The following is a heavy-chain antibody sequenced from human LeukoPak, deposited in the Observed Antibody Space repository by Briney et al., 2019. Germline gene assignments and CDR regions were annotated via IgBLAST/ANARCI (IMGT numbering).Heavy chain of an antibody. CDR3: ARDMDIVVVPAAIGWFDP. CDR1: GYTFTSYG. J-gene: IGHJ5*02. V-gene: IGHV1-18*01. CDR2: ISAYNGNT. D-gene: IGHD2-2*03. Sequence: ASVKVSCKASGYTFTSYGISWVRQAPGQGLEWMGWISAYNGNTNYAQKLQGRVTMTTDTSTSTAYMELRSLRSDDTAVYYCARDMDIVVVPAAIGWFDPWGQGTQVTVSS.